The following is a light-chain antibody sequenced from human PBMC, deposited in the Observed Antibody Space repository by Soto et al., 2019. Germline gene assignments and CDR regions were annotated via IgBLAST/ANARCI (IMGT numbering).Light chain of an antibody. J-gene: IGKJ3*01. CDR1: QDINNC. CDR2: DAS. CDR3: QQYDNLPLT. V-gene: IGKV1-33*01. Sequence: DIQMTQIPSSLSASVGDRVTITCQASQDINNCLNWYHQKPGKAPNLLIYDASNLESGVPSRFNGSGSGTHFTLTNSSLQPEDTATYYCQQYDNLPLTFGPGTKVEIK.